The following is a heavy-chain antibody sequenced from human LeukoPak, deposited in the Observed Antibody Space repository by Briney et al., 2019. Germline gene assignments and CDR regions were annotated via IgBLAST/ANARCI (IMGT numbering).Heavy chain of an antibody. CDR3: AKELNDYGEARQLDH. J-gene: IGHJ4*02. V-gene: IGHV3-23*01. CDR2: ISGGGATT. CDR1: GFTFSDYY. D-gene: IGHD4-17*01. Sequence: PGGSLRLSCAASGFTFSDYYMSWIRQAPGKGLEWVSDISGGGATTFYADSVKGRFTISRDNSKNTLYLQLSSLRAEDTAVYYCAKELNDYGEARQLDHWGQGTLVTVSS.